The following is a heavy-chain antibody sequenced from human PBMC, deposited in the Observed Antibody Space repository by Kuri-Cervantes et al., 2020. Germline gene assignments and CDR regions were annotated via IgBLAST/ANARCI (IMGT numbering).Heavy chain of an antibody. CDR3: STDVKTRIAAGTNC. J-gene: IGHJ4*02. Sequence: TDYAAPVKGRFTISRDDSKNTLYLQMNSLKTEDTAVYYCSTDVKTRIAAGTNCWGQGTLVTVSS. D-gene: IGHD6-13*01. CDR2: T. V-gene: IGHV3-15*01.